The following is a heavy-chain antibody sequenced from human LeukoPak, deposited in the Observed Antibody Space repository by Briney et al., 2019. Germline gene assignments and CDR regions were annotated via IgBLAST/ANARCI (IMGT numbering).Heavy chain of an antibody. D-gene: IGHD4-23*01. CDR1: GFTFSSYW. CDR2: INTDGRST. V-gene: IGHV3-74*01. Sequence: PGGSLRLSCAAPGFTFSSYWMHWVRQAPGKGLVWVSGINTDGRSTSYADSVKGRFTISRDNAKNTLYLQMKSLRVEDTAVYYCYGANAEQWGQGTLVTVSS. CDR3: YGANAEQ. J-gene: IGHJ1*01.